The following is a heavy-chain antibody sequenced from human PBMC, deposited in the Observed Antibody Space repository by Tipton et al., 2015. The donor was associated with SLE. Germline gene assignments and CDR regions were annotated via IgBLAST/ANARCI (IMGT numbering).Heavy chain of an antibody. CDR1: GGSISGYY. CDR2: MYSSGSS. J-gene: IGHJ4*02. V-gene: IGHV4-4*07. CDR3: AANMEGTGTPTG. D-gene: IGHD1-7*01. Sequence: TLSLTCTVSGGSISGYYWSWIRQPAGKGLEWIGRMYSSGSSDYNPSLKSRATISVDTSKNQLSLKLTSVTAADTAVYYCAANMEGTGTPTGWGQGTRVTVSS.